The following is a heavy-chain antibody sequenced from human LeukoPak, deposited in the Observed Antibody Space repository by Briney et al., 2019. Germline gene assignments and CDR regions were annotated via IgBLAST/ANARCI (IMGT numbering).Heavy chain of an antibody. CDR1: GFTFSSYT. CDR2: ITSSRIYT. V-gene: IGHV3-21*01. Sequence: GGALRLSCAASGFTFSSYTMNWVRQAPGKGLEWVSSITSSRIYTYYADSVKGRFTISRDNAKNSLYLEMNSLRAEDTAVYYCARSRYDSSGYYGIIGDWGQGTLVTVSS. CDR3: ARSRYDSSGYYGIIGD. D-gene: IGHD3-22*01. J-gene: IGHJ4*02.